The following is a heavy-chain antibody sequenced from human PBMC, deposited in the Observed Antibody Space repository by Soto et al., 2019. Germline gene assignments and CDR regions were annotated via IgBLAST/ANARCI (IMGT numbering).Heavy chain of an antibody. CDR3: ARDRPSPKSHYYDIKPLDY. D-gene: IGHD3-22*01. Sequence: ASVKVSCKASGYTFTSYGISWVRQAPGQGLEWMGWISAYNGNTNYAQKLQGRVTMTTDTSTSTAYMELRSLRSDDTAVYYCARDRPSPKSHYYDIKPLDYWGQGTLVTVFS. CDR1: GYTFTSYG. J-gene: IGHJ4*02. V-gene: IGHV1-18*01. CDR2: ISAYNGNT.